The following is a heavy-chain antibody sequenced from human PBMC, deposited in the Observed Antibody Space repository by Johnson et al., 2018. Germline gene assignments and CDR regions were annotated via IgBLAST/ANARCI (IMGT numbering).Heavy chain of an antibody. D-gene: IGHD4-17*01. CDR3: APTVTGRTVTTAFDI. V-gene: IGHV4-59*01. Sequence: QVQLQESGPGLVKPSETLSLICTVSGNSFSHYFWTWIRQPPGKGLELIGHIYNSGSTHYYPSLKSRVTIALDAAKNQFSLKLSSVPAADAAIYYCAPTVTGRTVTTAFDIWGQGALVNVSS. CDR1: GNSFSHYF. J-gene: IGHJ3*02. CDR2: IYNSGST.